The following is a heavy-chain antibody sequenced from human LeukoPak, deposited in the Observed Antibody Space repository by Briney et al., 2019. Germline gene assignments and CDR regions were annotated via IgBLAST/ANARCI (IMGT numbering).Heavy chain of an antibody. CDR1: GFTFGDYA. V-gene: IGHV3-49*04. J-gene: IGHJ4*02. D-gene: IGHD3-22*01. Sequence: PGGSLRLSCTASGFTFGDYAMSWVRQAPGKGLEWVGFIRSKAYGGTTEYAASVKGRFTISRDDSKSIAYLQMNSLKTEDTAVYYCTSPYYYDSSGYYPFDYWGQGTLVTVSS. CDR2: IRSKAYGGTT. CDR3: TSPYYYDSSGYYPFDY.